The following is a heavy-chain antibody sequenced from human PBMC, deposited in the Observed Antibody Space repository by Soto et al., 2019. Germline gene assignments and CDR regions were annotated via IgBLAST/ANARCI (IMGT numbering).Heavy chain of an antibody. V-gene: IGHV1-3*01. CDR2: INAGNGNT. CDR1: GYTFTSYA. CDR3: ARTRVSFRTFDY. J-gene: IGHJ4*02. Sequence: ASVKVSCKASGYTFTSYAMHWVRQAPGQRLEWMGWINAGNGNTEYSQKFQGRVTITRDTSASTAYMELSSLRSEDTAVYYCARTRVSFRTFDYWGQGTLVTVSS. D-gene: IGHD3-10*01.